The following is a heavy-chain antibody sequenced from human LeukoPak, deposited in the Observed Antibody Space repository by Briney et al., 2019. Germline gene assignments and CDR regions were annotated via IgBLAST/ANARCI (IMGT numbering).Heavy chain of an antibody. CDR2: IKEDGSIQ. CDR3: ARGGYCSSTSCYYYYYMDV. D-gene: IGHD2-2*01. J-gene: IGHJ6*03. CDR1: GFTFSSYW. Sequence: PGGSLRLSCVASGFTFSSYWMTWVRQAPGKGLEWLANIKEDGSIQYYLDSVRGRFTISRDNAKTSVYLQMNSRRAEDTAVYYCARGGYCSSTSCYYYYYMDVWGKGTTVTVSS. V-gene: IGHV3-7*04.